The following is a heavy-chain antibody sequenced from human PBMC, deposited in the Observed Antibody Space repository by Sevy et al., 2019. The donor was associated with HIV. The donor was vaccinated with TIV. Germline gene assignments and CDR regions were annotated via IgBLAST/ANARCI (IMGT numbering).Heavy chain of an antibody. V-gene: IGHV3-23*01. D-gene: IGHD3-3*01. CDR2: ISFSGGKT. CDR3: AKSPFMDFWNDYYSFYFDF. Sequence: GGSLRLSCAAAGFNFNNYAMTWVRQAPGKGLEWVSGISFSGGKTYYAESVKGGFSISRDPSKNTLYLQMNNVRVEDTAVYFCAKSPFMDFWNDYYSFYFDFWGQGTLVTVSS. J-gene: IGHJ4*02. CDR1: GFNFNNYA.